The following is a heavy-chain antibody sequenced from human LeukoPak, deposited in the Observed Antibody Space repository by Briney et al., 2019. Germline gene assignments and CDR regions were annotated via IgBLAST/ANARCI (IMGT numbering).Heavy chain of an antibody. J-gene: IGHJ4*02. V-gene: IGHV3-21*01. CDR3: AKSSSSWLYFDY. D-gene: IGHD6-13*01. CDR2: ISSSSSYI. CDR1: GFTFSSYS. Sequence: PGGSLRLSCAASGFTFSSYSMNWVRQAPGKGLEWVSSISSSSSYIYYADSVKGRFTISRDNAKNSLYLQMNSLRAEDTAVYYCAKSSSSWLYFDYWGQGTLVTVSS.